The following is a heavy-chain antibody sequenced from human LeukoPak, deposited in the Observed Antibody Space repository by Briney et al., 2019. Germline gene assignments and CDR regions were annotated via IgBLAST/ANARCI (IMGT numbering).Heavy chain of an antibody. J-gene: IGHJ4*02. Sequence: GGSLRLSCAASGFTVSSNYMSWVRQAPGKGLEWVSVIYSGGLTYYADSVEGRFTISRDNSKNTLYLQVDSLRAEDTAVYYCARASLSLVRGVIITSFYYFDYWGQGTLVTVSS. V-gene: IGHV3-66*01. CDR1: GFTVSSNY. D-gene: IGHD3-10*01. CDR3: ARASLSLVRGVIITSFYYFDY. CDR2: IYSGGLT.